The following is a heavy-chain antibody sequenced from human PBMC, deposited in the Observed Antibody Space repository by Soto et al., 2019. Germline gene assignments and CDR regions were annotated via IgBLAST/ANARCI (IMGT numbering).Heavy chain of an antibody. Sequence: EVQLVESGGGLVQPGGSLRLSCAASGFTFSSYWMHWVRQAPGKGLVWVSRINSDGSSTNYADSVKGRFTISRDNAKNTLYLQMNSLRAEDTAVYYCAREWSAGGRYFDLWGRGTLVPVSS. CDR2: INSDGSST. J-gene: IGHJ2*01. CDR3: AREWSAGGRYFDL. V-gene: IGHV3-74*01. CDR1: GFTFSSYW. D-gene: IGHD2-8*01.